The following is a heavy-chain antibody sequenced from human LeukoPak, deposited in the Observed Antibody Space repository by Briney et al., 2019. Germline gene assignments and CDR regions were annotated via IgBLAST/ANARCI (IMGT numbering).Heavy chain of an antibody. V-gene: IGHV3-30*02. CDR3: AEVPLRAAVEYY. D-gene: IGHD6-13*01. Sequence: GGSLRLSCAASGFTFSSYGMHWVRQAPGKGLEWVAFIRYDGSNKYYADSVKGRFTISRDNSKNTLHLQMNSLGAEDTAVYYCAEVPLRAAVEYYWGQGTLVTVSS. J-gene: IGHJ4*02. CDR2: IRYDGSNK. CDR1: GFTFSSYG.